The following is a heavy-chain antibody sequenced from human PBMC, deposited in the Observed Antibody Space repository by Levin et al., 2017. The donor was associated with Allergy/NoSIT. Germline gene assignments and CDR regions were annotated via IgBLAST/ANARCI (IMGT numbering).Heavy chain of an antibody. CDR1: GFTFSSYD. CDR2: IDNVGDT. CDR3: ARDLTGENAFDS. D-gene: IGHD7-27*01. V-gene: IGHV3-13*04. J-gene: IGHJ3*02. Sequence: GGSLRLSCAASGFTFSSYDMHWVRQATGKGLEWVSAIDNVGDTYYTGSVKGRFTISRENAKNSLYLQMNSLRAGDTAVYYCARDLTGENAFDSWGQGTMVTVSS.